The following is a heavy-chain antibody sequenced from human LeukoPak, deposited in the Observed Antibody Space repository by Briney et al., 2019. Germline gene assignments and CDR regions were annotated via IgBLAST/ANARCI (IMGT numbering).Heavy chain of an antibody. CDR1: GGSISSYF. D-gene: IGHD3-22*01. J-gene: IGHJ4*02. Sequence: SETLSLTCTVSGGSISSYFWSWIRQPPGKGLEWIGYIYYSGSTDYNPSLQSRVTISVDTSKNQFSLRLSSVTTADTAVYYCARHISYDSSGTFDYWGQGTLVTVSS. V-gene: IGHV4-59*08. CDR3: ARHISYDSSGTFDY. CDR2: IYYSGST.